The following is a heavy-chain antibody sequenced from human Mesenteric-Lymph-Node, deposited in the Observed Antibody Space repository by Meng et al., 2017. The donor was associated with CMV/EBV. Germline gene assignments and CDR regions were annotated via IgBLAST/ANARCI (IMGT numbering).Heavy chain of an antibody. V-gene: IGHV1-8*01. CDR2: MNPNSGNT. CDR3: ARDFGSIAARPWWFDP. Sequence: ASVKVSCKASGYTFTSYDINWVRQATGQGLEWMGWMNPNSGNTGYAQKFQGRVTMTRNTSISTAYMELSSLRSEDTAVYYCARDFGSIAARPWWFDPWGQGTLVTVSS. CDR1: GYTFTSYD. D-gene: IGHD6-6*01. J-gene: IGHJ5*02.